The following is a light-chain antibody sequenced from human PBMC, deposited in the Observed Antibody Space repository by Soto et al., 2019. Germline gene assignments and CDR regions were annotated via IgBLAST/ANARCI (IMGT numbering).Light chain of an antibody. V-gene: IGKV3-15*01. CDR1: QSVSSK. Sequence: EIVMTQSPATLSVSPGERATLSCRASQSVSSKLAWFQQKPGQAPSLLIYGVSTRATGVPVRFSGSGSGTEFTLTINSLQSEDFAVYYCQLYGISPHFGQATRLEIK. CDR3: QLYGISPH. J-gene: IGKJ5*01. CDR2: GVS.